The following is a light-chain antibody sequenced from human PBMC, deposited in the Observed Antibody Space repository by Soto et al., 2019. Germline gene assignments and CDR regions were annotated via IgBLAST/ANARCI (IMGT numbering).Light chain of an antibody. CDR3: QHYNSYPWT. V-gene: IGKV1-5*01. CDR1: QSISNW. J-gene: IGKJ1*01. CDR2: DAS. Sequence: DIQITQSPSTLSSSVPDRVTITCGASQSISNWLAWYQQKPGKAPKFLIYDASSLESGVPSRFSGSGSGTIFTLTISSLQPDDFGTYYCQHYNSYPWTFGQGTKVDIK.